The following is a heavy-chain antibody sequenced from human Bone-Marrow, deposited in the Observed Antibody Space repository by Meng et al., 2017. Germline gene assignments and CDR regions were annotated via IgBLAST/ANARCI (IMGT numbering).Heavy chain of an antibody. J-gene: IGHJ3*02. V-gene: IGHV3-74*01. CDR1: GFTFRNYW. CDR3: ARGLWGSYRLDAFDI. D-gene: IGHD3-16*02. CDR2: TTPDGSAT. Sequence: GGSLRLSCAGSGFTFRNYWMYWVRQAPGKGLVWVSRTTPDGSATTYADSVKGRFTISRDNAQNTLFLQMNSLRAEDTAVYYCARGLWGSYRLDAFDIWGQGTMVTVSS.